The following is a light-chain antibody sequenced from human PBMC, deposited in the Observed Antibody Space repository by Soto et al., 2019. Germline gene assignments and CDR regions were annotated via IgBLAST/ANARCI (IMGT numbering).Light chain of an antibody. CDR2: GAS. CDR3: QQYGSSPLT. J-gene: IGKJ1*01. Sequence: EIVLTQSPVTLSLSPGERATLSFRASQSVSFSYLAWYQQKPGQAPRLLIYGASSRATGVPDRFSGSGSGTDFTLTISRLEPEDFAAYYCQQYGSSPLTFGQGTKVDIK. CDR1: QSVSFSY. V-gene: IGKV3-20*01.